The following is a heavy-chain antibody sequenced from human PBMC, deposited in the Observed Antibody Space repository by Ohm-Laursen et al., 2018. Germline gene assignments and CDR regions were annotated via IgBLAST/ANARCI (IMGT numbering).Heavy chain of an antibody. V-gene: IGHV3-23*01. CDR1: GFTFSSYS. CDR2: INGGGGST. Sequence: SLRLSCAASGFTFSSYSMNWVRQAPGKGLQWVSSINGGGGSTYYTDAVKGRFTISRDNSKNTLYLQMNSLRAEDTAVYYCAKNYYGSGSYYNADYWGQGTLVTVSS. CDR3: AKNYYGSGSYYNADY. J-gene: IGHJ4*02. D-gene: IGHD3-10*01.